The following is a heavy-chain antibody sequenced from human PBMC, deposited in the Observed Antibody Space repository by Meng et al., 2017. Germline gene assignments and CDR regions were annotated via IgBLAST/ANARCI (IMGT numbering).Heavy chain of an antibody. D-gene: IGHD2-2*01. CDR2: FDPEDGET. J-gene: IGHJ6*02. CDR3: ATDSPASGYYYGMDV. CDR1: GYTLTELS. V-gene: IGHV1-24*01. Sequence: ASVNVSCKVSGYTLTELSMHWVRQAPGKGLEWMGGFDPEDGETIYAQKFQGRVTMTEDTSTDTAYMELSSLRSEDTAVYYCATDSPASGYYYGMDVWGQGTTVTVSS.